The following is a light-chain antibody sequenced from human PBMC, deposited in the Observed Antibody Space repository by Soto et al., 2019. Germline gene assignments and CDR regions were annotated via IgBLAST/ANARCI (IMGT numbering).Light chain of an antibody. CDR3: CSYAGDTTYV. Sequence: QSALTQPASVSGSPGQSITISCTGTSSDVGSYNLVSWYQQHPGEVPKLMIYEGNKRPSGVSIRFSGSRSGNTAPLTISGLQTEDEADYYCCSYAGDTTYVFGTGTKVTVL. CDR1: SSDVGSYNL. J-gene: IGLJ1*01. CDR2: EGN. V-gene: IGLV2-23*01.